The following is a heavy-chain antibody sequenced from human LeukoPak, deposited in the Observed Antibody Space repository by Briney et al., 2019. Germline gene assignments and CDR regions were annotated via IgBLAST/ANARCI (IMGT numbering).Heavy chain of an antibody. J-gene: IGHJ4*02. CDR2: INPSGGST. CDR3: ARGFGSTVTTTYFDY. CDR1: GHTFTSYY. V-gene: IGHV1-46*01. D-gene: IGHD4-11*01. Sequence: ASVKVSCKASGHTFTSYYMHWVRQAPGQGLEWMGTINPSGGSTSYAQKFQGRVTMTRDTSTSTVYMELSSLRSEDTAVYYCARGFGSTVTTTYFDYWGQGTQVTVSS.